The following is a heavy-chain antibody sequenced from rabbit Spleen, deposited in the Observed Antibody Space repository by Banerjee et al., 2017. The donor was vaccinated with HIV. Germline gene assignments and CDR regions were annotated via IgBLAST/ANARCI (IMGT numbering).Heavy chain of an antibody. Sequence: EQLEESGGGLVKPEGSLTLTCKASGVSFSDKDVMCWVRQAPGKGLEWIACINTITGKTVYASWAKGRFTISKTSSTTVTLQMTSLTAADTATYFCARDTGSSFSSYGMDLWGPGTLVTVS. CDR3: ARDTGSSFSSYGMDL. J-gene: IGHJ6*01. D-gene: IGHD8-1*01. CDR1: GVSFSDKDV. CDR2: INTITGKT. V-gene: IGHV1S45*01.